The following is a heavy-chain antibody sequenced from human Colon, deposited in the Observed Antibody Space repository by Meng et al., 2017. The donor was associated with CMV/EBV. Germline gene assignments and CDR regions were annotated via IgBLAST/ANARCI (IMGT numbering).Heavy chain of an antibody. Sequence: QVQLTQVGRGMLQPSETLSLVCARYGGSVSGYYRSWIRQPPGKGLELIGEINHSGSTNYNPSLKSRVTISVDTSKNQFSLKLSSVTAADTAVYYCASILFAAAAGGWGGYWGQGTLVTVSS. CDR1: GGSVSGYY. V-gene: IGHV4-34*01. CDR2: INHSGST. D-gene: IGHD6-13*01. J-gene: IGHJ4*02. CDR3: ASILFAAAAGGWGGY.